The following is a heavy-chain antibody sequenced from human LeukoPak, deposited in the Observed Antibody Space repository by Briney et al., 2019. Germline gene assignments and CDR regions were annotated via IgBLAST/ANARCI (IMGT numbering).Heavy chain of an antibody. V-gene: IGHV3-7*05. CDR1: GFTLSAHW. D-gene: IGHD4-17*01. CDR3: ARCNGDLTILDS. Sequence: GGSLRLSCTASGFTLSAHWMTWVRQAPGKGLEWVANIKQDGSAKYYVDSVKGRFAVSRDNAKNSMYLQMNSLRVEDTAVYYCARCNGDLTILDSWGQGTLVTVSS. J-gene: IGHJ4*02. CDR2: IKQDGSAK.